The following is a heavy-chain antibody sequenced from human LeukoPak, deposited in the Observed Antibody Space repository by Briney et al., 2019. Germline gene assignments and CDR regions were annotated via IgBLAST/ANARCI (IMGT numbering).Heavy chain of an antibody. D-gene: IGHD3-22*01. CDR2: ISGSGGST. J-gene: IGHJ4*02. V-gene: IGHV3-23*01. CDR3: AKDLRWAYYYDSSGYLFDY. CDR1: GFTFSSYA. Sequence: QAGGSLRLSCAASGFTFSSYAMSWVRQAPGKGLEWVSAISGSGGSTYYADSVKGRFTISRDNSKNTLYLQMNSLRAEDTAVYYCAKDLRWAYYYDSSGYLFDYWGQGTLVTVSS.